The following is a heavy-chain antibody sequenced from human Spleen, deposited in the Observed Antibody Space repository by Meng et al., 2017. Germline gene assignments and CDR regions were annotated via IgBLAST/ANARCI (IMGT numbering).Heavy chain of an antibody. J-gene: IGHJ4*02. Sequence: ESLKISCTVSGGSVSSGSYYWSWIRQPPGKGLEWIGYIYYSGSTNYNPSLKSRVTISVDTSKNQFSLKLSSVAAADTAVYYCARVVVVAATGGHYFDYWGQGTLVTVSS. CDR1: GGSVSSGSYY. V-gene: IGHV4-61*01. CDR2: IYYSGST. CDR3: ARVVVVAATGGHYFDY. D-gene: IGHD2-15*01.